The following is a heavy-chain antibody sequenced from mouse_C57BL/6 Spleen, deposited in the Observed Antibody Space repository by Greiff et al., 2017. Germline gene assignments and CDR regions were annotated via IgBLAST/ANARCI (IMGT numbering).Heavy chain of an antibody. CDR1: GYAFSSYW. J-gene: IGHJ4*01. D-gene: IGHD1-1*01. Sequence: QVQLQQSGAELVKPGASVTISCKASGYAFSSYWMNWVKQRPGKGLAWIGQIYPGDGDTNSNGKFKGKATLTAAKSSSTAYMQLSSLTSEDSAVYFCARRYGSSYDYAMDYWGQGTSVTVAS. CDR2: IYPGDGDT. CDR3: ARRYGSSYDYAMDY. V-gene: IGHV1-80*01.